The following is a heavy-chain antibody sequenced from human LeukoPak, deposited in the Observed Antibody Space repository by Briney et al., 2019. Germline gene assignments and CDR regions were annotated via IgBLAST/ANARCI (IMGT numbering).Heavy chain of an antibody. D-gene: IGHD2-15*01. J-gene: IGHJ4*02. CDR3: ARRATYCSGGSCYLYYFDY. V-gene: IGHV4-39*01. CDR1: GGSISSSNYY. CDR2: IYYSGST. Sequence: SETLSLTCTVSGGSISSSNYYWGWIRQPPGKGLEWIGSIYYSGSTYYNPSLKSPVTIFVHTSKNQFSLKLSSVTAADTAVYYCARRATYCSGGSCYLYYFDYWGQGTLVTVSS.